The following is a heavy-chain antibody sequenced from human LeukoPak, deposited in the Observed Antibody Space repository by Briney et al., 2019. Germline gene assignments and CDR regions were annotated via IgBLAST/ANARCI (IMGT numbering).Heavy chain of an antibody. CDR3: ASGYCSGGHCYSVYFQH. V-gene: IGHV3-53*01. CDR2: IYSGGNT. CDR1: GFTVSSNY. Sequence: PWGSLRLSCAASGFTVSSNYMSWVRQAPGKGLEWVSVIYSGGNTYYADSVKGRFTISRDNSKNTLYLQMNSLRAEDTAVYYCASGYCSGGHCYSVYFQHWGQGTLVTVSS. D-gene: IGHD2-15*01. J-gene: IGHJ1*01.